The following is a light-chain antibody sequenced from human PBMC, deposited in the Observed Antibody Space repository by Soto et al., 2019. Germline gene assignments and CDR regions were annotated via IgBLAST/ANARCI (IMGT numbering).Light chain of an antibody. CDR1: QSISLW. Sequence: ASQSISLWLAWYQQKPGKAPKLLIYKASTLKSGVPSRFSGSGFGTAFTFVFGSLVPEDSPVYSWQQRGDWPGDFGEGTRWRL. V-gene: IGKV1-5*03. CDR2: KAS. CDR3: QQRGDWPGD. J-gene: IGKJ5*01.